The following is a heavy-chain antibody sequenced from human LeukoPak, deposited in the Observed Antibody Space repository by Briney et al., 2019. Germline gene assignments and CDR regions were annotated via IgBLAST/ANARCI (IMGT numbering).Heavy chain of an antibody. J-gene: IGHJ5*02. CDR2: IYSGGST. CDR1: GFTVSSNY. D-gene: IGHD6-19*01. CDR3: AKDSEYSSGWPRKDNWFDP. V-gene: IGHV3-53*01. Sequence: GGSLRLSCAASGFTVSSNYMTWVRQAPGKGLEWVSLIYSGGSTYYADSVKGRFTISRDNSKNTLYLQMNSLRAEDTAVYYCAKDSEYSSGWPRKDNWFDPWGQGTLVTVSS.